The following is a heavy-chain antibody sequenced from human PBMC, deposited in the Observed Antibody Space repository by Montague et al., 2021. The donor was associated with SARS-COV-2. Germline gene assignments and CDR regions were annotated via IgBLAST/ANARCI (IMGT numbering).Heavy chain of an antibody. Sequence: TLSLTCTVSGDSISSAYFYWSWIRQPPGKGLEWIGIIYPGGXTXYXXXXKSRVTISVDTSKNQFSLKLSSVTAADTAVYYCASVYTVTYYFDYWGRGTLVTVSS. J-gene: IGHJ4*02. CDR1: GDSISSAYFY. D-gene: IGHD4-17*01. CDR3: ASVYTVTYYFDY. CDR2: IYPGGXT. V-gene: IGHV4-61*02.